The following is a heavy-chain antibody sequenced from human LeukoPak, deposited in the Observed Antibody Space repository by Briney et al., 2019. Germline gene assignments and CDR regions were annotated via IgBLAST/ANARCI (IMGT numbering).Heavy chain of an antibody. Sequence: SVKVSCKASGGTFSSYAISWVRQAPGQGLEWMGGIIPIFGTANYAQKFQGRVMITADESTSTAYMELSSLRSEDTAVYYCARENVLGALLSGTTSTKKYYFDYWGQGTLVTVSS. J-gene: IGHJ4*02. V-gene: IGHV1-69*13. CDR2: IIPIFGTA. CDR3: ARENVLGALLSGTTSTKKYYFDY. D-gene: IGHD1-7*01. CDR1: GGTFSSYA.